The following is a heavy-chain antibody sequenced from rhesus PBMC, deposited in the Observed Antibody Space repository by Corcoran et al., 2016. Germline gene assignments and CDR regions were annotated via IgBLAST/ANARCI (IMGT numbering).Heavy chain of an antibody. D-gene: IGHD4-35*01. CDR3: ARRYGDYVRYFDY. Sequence: QVTLKESGPALVKPTQTLTLTCSFSGFSLRSRSMGVGWIRQPPGKTLELLAHIYWDDNTRYSTSMKTRLTISKDTSKNQVILTMTNMDPVDTATYYCARRYGDYVRYFDYWGQGVLVTVSS. CDR1: GFSLRSRSMG. V-gene: IGHV2-1*01. J-gene: IGHJ4*01. CDR2: IYWDDNT.